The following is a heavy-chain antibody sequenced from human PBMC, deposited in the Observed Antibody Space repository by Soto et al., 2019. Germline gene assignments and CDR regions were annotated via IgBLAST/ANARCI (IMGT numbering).Heavy chain of an antibody. Sequence: PSETLSLTCTVSGYSINNYDHFWTWIPQNPGEGLEWVVYIYYSGANAYSPDFKTRVSISLQNSQNYFALQLISVTAADKAVYYCATTNGAYFSNSDSWGQGTMVTVYS. V-gene: IGHV4-30-4*08. D-gene: IGHD2-8*01. J-gene: IGHJ5*02. CDR3: ATTNGAYFSNSDS. CDR1: GYSINNYDHF. CDR2: IYYSGAN.